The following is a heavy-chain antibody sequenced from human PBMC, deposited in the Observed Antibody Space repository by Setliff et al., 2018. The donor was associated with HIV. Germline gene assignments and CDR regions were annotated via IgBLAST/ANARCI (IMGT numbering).Heavy chain of an antibody. CDR1: GGSISSYY. Sequence: SETLSLTCTVSGGSISSYYWSWIRQPPGKGLEWIGYIYTSGSVAYNPSLNSRVTISVDTSKNQFSLKVNSVTAADTAVYYCARSPRIGVAGEFEYWGQGTLVTVS. CDR2: IYTSGSV. CDR3: ARSPRIGVAGEFEY. D-gene: IGHD6-19*01. V-gene: IGHV4-4*09. J-gene: IGHJ4*02.